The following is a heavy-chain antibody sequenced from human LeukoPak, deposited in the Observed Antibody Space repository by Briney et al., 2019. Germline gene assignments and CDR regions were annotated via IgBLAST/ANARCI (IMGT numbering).Heavy chain of an antibody. CDR3: AKKKTDYSYPSSFVY. D-gene: IGHD4-11*01. V-gene: IGHV3-30*18. CDR2: ISYDGSTK. CDR1: GFTFSTYG. J-gene: IGHJ4*02. Sequence: GGSLRLSCTASGFTFSTYGMHWVRHAPGKGLEWVTLISYDGSTKYYSDSVKGRFTLSRDNSKSTLYLQINSLRAEDTAVYYCAKKKTDYSYPSSFVYWGQGTLVTVSS.